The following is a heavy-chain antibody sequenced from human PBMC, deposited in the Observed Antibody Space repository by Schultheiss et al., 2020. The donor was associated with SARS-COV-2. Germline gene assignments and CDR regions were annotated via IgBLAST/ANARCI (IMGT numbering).Heavy chain of an antibody. Sequence: SETLSLTCTVSGGSISSYYWSWIRQPAGKGLEWIGYIYYSGSTNYNPSLKSRVTMSVDTSKNQFSLKLSSVTAADTAVYYCASIAVAGTGKNAFDIWGQGTMVTVSS. CDR2: IYYSGST. D-gene: IGHD6-19*01. J-gene: IGHJ3*02. CDR3: ASIAVAGTGKNAFDI. CDR1: GGSISSYY. V-gene: IGHV4-59*12.